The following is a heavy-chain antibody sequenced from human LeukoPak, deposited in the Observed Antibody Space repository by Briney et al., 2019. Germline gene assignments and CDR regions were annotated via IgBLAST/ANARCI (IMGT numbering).Heavy chain of an antibody. CDR3: ARERTLYVSGSGYGMDV. CDR1: GFAFSSYG. D-gene: IGHD3-10*01. CDR2: IWNDGSNK. V-gene: IGHV3-33*01. Sequence: PGKSLRLSCAASGFAFSSYGMHWVRQAPGKGLEWVALIWNDGSNKYYADSVKGRFTISRDSSKNTLYLEMSSLRAEDTAVYFCARERTLYVSGSGYGMDVWGQGTMVTVSS. J-gene: IGHJ6*02.